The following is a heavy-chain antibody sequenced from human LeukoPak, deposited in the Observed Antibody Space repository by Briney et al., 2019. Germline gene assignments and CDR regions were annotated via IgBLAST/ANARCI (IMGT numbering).Heavy chain of an antibody. Sequence: SETLSLTCTMSGGGDSITDYYWSWIRQPPGKGLEWLGYVYHRGSTDYSPSLKSRLIISLDTSKSQFSLRLSSVTAADTAVYYCARESSEYQLPTIWGQGTMVTVSS. J-gene: IGHJ3*02. CDR1: GGGDSITDYY. CDR2: VYHRGST. D-gene: IGHD2-2*01. CDR3: ARESSEYQLPTI. V-gene: IGHV4-59*12.